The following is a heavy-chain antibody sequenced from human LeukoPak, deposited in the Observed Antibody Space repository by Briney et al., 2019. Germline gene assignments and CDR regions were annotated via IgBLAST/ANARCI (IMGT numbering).Heavy chain of an antibody. D-gene: IGHD1-26*01. J-gene: IGHJ4*02. Sequence: GGSLRLSCAAPGFTFSSYAMHWVRQAPEKGLEWVSSISSSSSYIYYADSVKGRFTISRDNAKNSLYLQMNSLRAEDTAVYYCARDAFSGSYLAGPDRIDYWGQGTLVTVSS. CDR1: GFTFSSYA. CDR3: ARDAFSGSYLAGPDRIDY. V-gene: IGHV3-21*01. CDR2: ISSSSSYI.